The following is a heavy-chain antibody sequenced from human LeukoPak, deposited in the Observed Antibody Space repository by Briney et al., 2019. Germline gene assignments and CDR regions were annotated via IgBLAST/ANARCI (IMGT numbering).Heavy chain of an antibody. Sequence: GGSLRLSCAASGFTFSSYEMNWVRQAPGKGLEWVSYISSSGSTIYYADSVKGRFTISRDNAKNSLYLQMNSLRADDTAVYYCAREREDTAAYDYWGQGTLVTVSS. J-gene: IGHJ4*02. CDR2: ISSSGSTI. V-gene: IGHV3-48*03. D-gene: IGHD5-18*01. CDR3: AREREDTAAYDY. CDR1: GFTFSSYE.